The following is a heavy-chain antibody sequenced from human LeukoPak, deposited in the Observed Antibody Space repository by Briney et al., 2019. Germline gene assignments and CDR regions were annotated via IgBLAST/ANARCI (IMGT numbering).Heavy chain of an antibody. CDR2: IIPIFGTA. Sequence: ASVKVSCKASGGSFSSYAITWVRQAPGQGLEWVGGIIPIFGTANYAQKFQGRVTITADESTSTAYMELSSLRSEDTAVYYCARNIRETTYYDFWSGPAGYWGQGTLVTVSS. V-gene: IGHV1-69*13. CDR1: GGSFSSYA. J-gene: IGHJ4*02. D-gene: IGHD3-3*01. CDR3: ARNIRETTYYDFWSGPAGY.